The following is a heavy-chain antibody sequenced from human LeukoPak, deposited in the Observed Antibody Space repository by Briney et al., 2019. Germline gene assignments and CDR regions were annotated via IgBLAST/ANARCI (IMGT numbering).Heavy chain of an antibody. J-gene: IGHJ4*02. D-gene: IGHD1-26*01. CDR2: IRYDGTTT. Sequence: GGSLRLSCAASGFTFSTYAMSWVSQAPGKGLEWVAFIRYDGTTTYYADSVKGRFTISRDNSKNTLYLQMNSLRAEDTAVYYCAKETRGSYSDYWGQGTLVTVSS. CDR3: AKETRGSYSDY. CDR1: GFTFSTYA. V-gene: IGHV3-30*02.